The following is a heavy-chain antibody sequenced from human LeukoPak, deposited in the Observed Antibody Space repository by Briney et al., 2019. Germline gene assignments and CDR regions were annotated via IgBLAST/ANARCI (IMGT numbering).Heavy chain of an antibody. J-gene: IGHJ4*02. Sequence: GGSLRLSCAASGFTSSTYAMHWVGQVPGKGLEWVVVVSYDGSREYYGDSVKGRFTIFRDNSKNTLYLQMNSLRPDDTAVYYCARAPYSYGRTFYFDYWGQGTLVTVSS. V-gene: IGHV3-30-3*01. D-gene: IGHD5-18*01. CDR2: VSYDGSRE. CDR1: GFTSSTYA. CDR3: ARAPYSYGRTFYFDY.